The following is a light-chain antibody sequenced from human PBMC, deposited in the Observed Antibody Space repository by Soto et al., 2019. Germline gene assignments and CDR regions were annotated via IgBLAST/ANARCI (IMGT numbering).Light chain of an antibody. V-gene: IGKV3-20*01. J-gene: IGKJ1*01. CDR3: QQYGSSGT. CDR1: HSVFNN. Sequence: EIVMTQSPATLSVSPGERATLSCWASHSVFNNLACYQQKPGQAPRLLIYGASNRATGIPDRFSGSGSGTDFTLTISRLEPEDFAVYYCQQYGSSGTFGQGTKVDI. CDR2: GAS.